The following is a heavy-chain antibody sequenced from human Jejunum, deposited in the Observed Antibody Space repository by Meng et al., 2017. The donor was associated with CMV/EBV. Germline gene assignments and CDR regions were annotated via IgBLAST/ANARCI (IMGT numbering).Heavy chain of an antibody. Sequence: VSGASFSNYYWSWIRQPPGGGLEWICFIFHSGSTTYNPSLESRVTISVDTSKNQFSLKLSSVTAADTAIYYCARTDYYSYYGMDVWGQGTTVTVSS. CDR2: IFHSGST. V-gene: IGHV4-59*01. J-gene: IGHJ6*02. CDR3: ARTDYYSYYGMDV. CDR1: GASFSNYY.